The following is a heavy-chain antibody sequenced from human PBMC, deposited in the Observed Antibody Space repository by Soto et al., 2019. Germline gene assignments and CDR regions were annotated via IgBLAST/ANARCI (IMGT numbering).Heavy chain of an antibody. CDR3: AREGSSSWQYVDV. Sequence: GASVKVSWKASGYTFTNYDINWGRQASGQGLEWMGWMNPNSGNTGYAQKFQGRVTMTRNTSISTAYMELSSLRSEDTAVYYCAREGSSSWQYVDVWGKGTTVTVSS. V-gene: IGHV1-8*01. J-gene: IGHJ6*03. D-gene: IGHD6-13*01. CDR1: GYTFTNYD. CDR2: MNPNSGNT.